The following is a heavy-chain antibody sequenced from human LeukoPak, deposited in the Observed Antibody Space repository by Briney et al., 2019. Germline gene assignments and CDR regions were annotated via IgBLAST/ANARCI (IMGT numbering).Heavy chain of an antibody. Sequence: ASVKLSCNASGYTFTSYGISWVRQPPGQGLEWMGWISAYNGNTNYAQKLQGRVTMTTDTSTSTAYMELRSLRSDDTAVYYGAREGGDPGVFDYWGQGTLVTVSS. CDR3: AREGGDPGVFDY. J-gene: IGHJ4*02. D-gene: IGHD3-16*01. CDR1: GYTFTSYG. CDR2: ISAYNGNT. V-gene: IGHV1-18*01.